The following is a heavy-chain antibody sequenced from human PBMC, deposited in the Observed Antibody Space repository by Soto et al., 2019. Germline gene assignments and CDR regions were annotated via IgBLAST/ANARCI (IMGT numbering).Heavy chain of an antibody. J-gene: IGHJ4*02. D-gene: IGHD1-26*01. CDR3: AREGGVGFDY. V-gene: IGHV4-59*01. CDR2: IYYSGST. Sequence: SETLSLTCTVSGGSISSYYWSWIRQPPGKGLEWIGYIYYSGSTNYNPSLKSRVTISVDTSKNQFSLKLSSVTAVDTAVYYCAREGGVGFDYWGQGTLVTVSS. CDR1: GGSISSYY.